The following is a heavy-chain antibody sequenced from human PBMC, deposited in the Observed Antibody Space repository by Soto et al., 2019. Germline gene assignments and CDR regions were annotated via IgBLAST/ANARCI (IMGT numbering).Heavy chain of an antibody. V-gene: IGHV3-23*01. CDR3: AKDYYFDWFFDY. J-gene: IGHJ4*02. D-gene: IGHD3-9*01. CDR2: IISNGGST. Sequence: PGGSLRLSCAASGFTFSIYAMSWVRQAPGKGLEWVSLIISNGGSTDYADSVKGRFTISRDNSKNTLYLQMNSLRAEDTAVYYCAKDYYFDWFFDYWGQGTLVTVSS. CDR1: GFTFSIYA.